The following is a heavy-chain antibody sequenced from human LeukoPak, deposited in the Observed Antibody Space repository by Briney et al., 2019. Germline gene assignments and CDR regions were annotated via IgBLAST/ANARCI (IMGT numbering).Heavy chain of an antibody. V-gene: IGHV3-7*02. J-gene: IGHJ4*02. Sequence: GGSLRLSCAASGFTFSSYWMSWVRQAPRKGLEWVANIKQEGSEKYYVDSVKGRFTISRDNAKNSLYLQMNSLRAEDTAVYYCARYPLSIAAFVYWGQGTLVTVSS. CDR1: GFTFSSYW. CDR3: ARYPLSIAAFVY. CDR2: IKQEGSEK. D-gene: IGHD6-6*01.